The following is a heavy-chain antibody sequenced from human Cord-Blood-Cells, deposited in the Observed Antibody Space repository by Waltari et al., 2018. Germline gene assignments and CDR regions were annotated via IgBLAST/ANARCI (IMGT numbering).Heavy chain of an antibody. J-gene: IGHJ3*02. D-gene: IGHD3-22*01. V-gene: IGHV7-4-1*01. CDR1: GYTFTSYA. CDR2: INTNTGNP. Sequence: QVPLVQSGSELKKPGASVKVSCKASGYTFTSYAMNWVRQAPGQGLEWMGWINTNTGNPTYAQGFTGRFVFSLDTSVSTAYLQICSLKAEDTAVYYCAALTYYYDSSGSATGAFDIWGQGTMVTVSS. CDR3: AALTYYYDSSGSATGAFDI.